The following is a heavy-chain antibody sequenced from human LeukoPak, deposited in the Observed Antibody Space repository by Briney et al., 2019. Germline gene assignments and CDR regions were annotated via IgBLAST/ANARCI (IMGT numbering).Heavy chain of an antibody. CDR1: GGSISSSSYY. Sequence: SETLSLTCTVSGGSISSSSYYWGWIRQPPGKGLEWIGSIYYSGSTYYNPSLKSRVTISVDTSKNQFSLKLSSVTAADTAVYYCARASPYYYYDSSGYYTAFDYWGQGTLVIVSS. D-gene: IGHD3-22*01. CDR3: ARASPYYYYDSSGYYTAFDY. J-gene: IGHJ4*02. CDR2: IYYSGST. V-gene: IGHV4-39*07.